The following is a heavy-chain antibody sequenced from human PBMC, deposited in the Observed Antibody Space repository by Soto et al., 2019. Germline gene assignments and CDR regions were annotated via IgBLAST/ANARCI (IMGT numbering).Heavy chain of an antibody. J-gene: IGHJ4*02. D-gene: IGHD1-1*01. CDR1: GFTFSSYG. CDR2: IWYDGSNK. V-gene: IGHV3-33*01. CDR3: ARDSRVERRGYFDY. Sequence: QVQLVESGGGVVQPGRSLRLSCAASGFTFSSYGMHWVRQAPGKGLEWVAVIWYDGSNKYYADSVKGRFTISRDNSKKTLYLQMNSLRAEDTAVYYCARDSRVERRGYFDYWGQGTLVTVSS.